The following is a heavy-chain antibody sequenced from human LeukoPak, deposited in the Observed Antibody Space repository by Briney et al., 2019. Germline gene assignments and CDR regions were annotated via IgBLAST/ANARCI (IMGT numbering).Heavy chain of an antibody. D-gene: IGHD4-23*01. CDR1: GFSFSSYW. J-gene: IGHJ5*02. CDR2: INTDGSAT. CDR3: TRDHYGGNPDP. Sequence: PGGSLRLSCAASGFSFSSYWMHWVRQAPGKGLLWVSRINTDGSATYYADSVKGRFTISRNNAKNTLYLQMNSLRAEDTAVYYCTRDHYGGNPDPWGQGTLVTVSS. V-gene: IGHV3-74*01.